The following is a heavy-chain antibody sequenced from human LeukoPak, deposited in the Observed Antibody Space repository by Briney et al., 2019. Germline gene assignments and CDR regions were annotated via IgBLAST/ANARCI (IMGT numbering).Heavy chain of an antibody. J-gene: IGHJ4*02. V-gene: IGHV3-23*01. CDR3: AKSGLYYDILTGYNYFDY. Sequence: GGSPRLSCAASGFTFSSYAMSWVRQAPGKGLEWVSAISGSGGSTYYADSVKGRFTISRDNSKNTLYLQMNSLRAEDTAVYYCAKSGLYYDILTGYNYFDYWGQGTLVTVSS. D-gene: IGHD3-9*01. CDR2: ISGSGGST. CDR1: GFTFSSYA.